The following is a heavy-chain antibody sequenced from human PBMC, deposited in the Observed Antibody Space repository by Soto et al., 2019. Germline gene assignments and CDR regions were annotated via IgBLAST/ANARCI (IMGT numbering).Heavy chain of an antibody. CDR1: GFPFSRVS. Sequence: GGSLRLSCEASGFPFSRVSMNWVRQFPGKGLEWVASISSGSSDTWYADSVKGRFIISRDNAQNSLFLQMNTLRPEDTAMYYCARVAYWGPGTQVTVSS. CDR3: ARVAY. CDR2: ISSGSSDT. V-gene: IGHV3-21*01. J-gene: IGHJ4*02.